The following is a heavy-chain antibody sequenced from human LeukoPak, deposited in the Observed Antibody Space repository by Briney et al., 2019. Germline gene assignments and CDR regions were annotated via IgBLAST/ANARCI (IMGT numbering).Heavy chain of an antibody. V-gene: IGHV4-30-4*08. Sequence: SQTLSLTCTVSGGSISSGDYYWSWIRQPPGKGLEWIGYIYYSGSTYYNPSLKSRVTISVDTSKNQFSLKLSSVTAADTAVYYCARETVPAATTNWFDPWGQGTLVTVSS. CDR3: ARETVPAATTNWFDP. CDR1: GGSISSGDYY. D-gene: IGHD2-2*01. CDR2: IYYSGST. J-gene: IGHJ5*02.